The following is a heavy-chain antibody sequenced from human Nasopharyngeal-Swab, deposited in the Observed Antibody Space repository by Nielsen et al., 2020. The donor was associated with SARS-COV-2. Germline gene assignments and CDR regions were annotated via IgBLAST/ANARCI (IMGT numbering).Heavy chain of an antibody. CDR3: ARNDSSGYGY. D-gene: IGHD3-22*01. CDR2: INPNSGGT. J-gene: IGHJ4*02. Sequence: WVRQAPGQGLEWMGRINPNSGGTNYAQKFQGRVTMTRDTSISTACMELSRLRSDDTAAYYCARNDSSGYGYWGQGTLVTVSS. V-gene: IGHV1-2*06.